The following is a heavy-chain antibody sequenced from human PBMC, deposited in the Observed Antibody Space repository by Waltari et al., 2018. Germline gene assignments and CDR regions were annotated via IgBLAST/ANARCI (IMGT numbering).Heavy chain of an antibody. CDR2: INHSGST. CDR1: GGSFSGYY. V-gene: IGHV4-34*01. Sequence: QVQLQQWGAGLLKPSETLSLTCAVYGGSFSGYYWSWIRQPPGKGLEWIGEINHSGSTNDNPSLKSRVTISVDTSKNQFSLKLSSVTAADTAVYYCARGSDHWRYFDWPYFDYWGQGTLVTVSS. CDR3: ARGSDHWRYFDWPYFDY. J-gene: IGHJ4*02. D-gene: IGHD3-9*01.